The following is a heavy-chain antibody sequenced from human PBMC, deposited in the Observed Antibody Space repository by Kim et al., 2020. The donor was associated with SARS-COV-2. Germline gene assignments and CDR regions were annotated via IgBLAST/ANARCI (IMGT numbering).Heavy chain of an antibody. CDR2: IYPGDSDT. CDR1: GYSFTSYW. D-gene: IGHD3-22*01. J-gene: IGHJ5*02. CDR3: ARQSGYYYDSSGYYYGHDWFDP. Sequence: GESLKISCKGSGYSFTSYWIGWVRQMPGKGLEWMGIIYPGDSDTRYSPSFQGQVTISADKSISTAYLQWSSLNASDTAMYYCARQSGYYYDSSGYYYGHDWFDPWGQGTLVTVSS. V-gene: IGHV5-51*01.